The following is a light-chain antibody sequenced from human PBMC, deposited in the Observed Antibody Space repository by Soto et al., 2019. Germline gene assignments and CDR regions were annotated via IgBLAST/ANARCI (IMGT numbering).Light chain of an antibody. CDR3: QRYNSYPYA. J-gene: IGKJ2*01. CDR2: KAT. Sequence: DIQMTQSPSTLSASVGDRVTITCRASQSISDWLAWYQQTPGKAPKLLIYKATSLQSGVPSRYTGSGAGTHFTVTLSRLLPHDFAPFSCQRYNSYPYAFGRGTKLEIK. V-gene: IGKV1-5*03. CDR1: QSISDW.